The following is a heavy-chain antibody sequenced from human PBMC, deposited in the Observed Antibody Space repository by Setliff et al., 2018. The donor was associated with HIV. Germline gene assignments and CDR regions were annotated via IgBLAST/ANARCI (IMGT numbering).Heavy chain of an antibody. Sequence: GASVKVSCKASGYNFSTYSLHWVRQAPGQSLEWMGWINVGKGDTKYSQAFQDRITITRDTSANTAYMELSSLRSDDTAVYFCARGALLAVFDFDHWGHGTLVTVSS. V-gene: IGHV1-3*01. D-gene: IGHD3-3*02. CDR1: GYNFSTYS. CDR3: ARGALLAVFDFDH. CDR2: INVGKGDT. J-gene: IGHJ4*01.